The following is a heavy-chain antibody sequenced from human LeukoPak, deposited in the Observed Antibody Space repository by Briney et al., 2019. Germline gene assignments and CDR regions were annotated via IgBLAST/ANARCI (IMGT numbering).Heavy chain of an antibody. Sequence: GGSLRLSCAASGFIFSSYAMSWVRQAPGKGLEWVSAISGSGGSTYYADSVKGRFTISRDNSKNTLYLQMNSLRAEDTAVYYCAKDRSYDILTGYYNPEPFDYWGQGTLVTVSS. CDR3: AKDRSYDILTGYYNPEPFDY. CDR1: GFIFSSYA. J-gene: IGHJ4*02. V-gene: IGHV3-23*01. D-gene: IGHD3-9*01. CDR2: ISGSGGST.